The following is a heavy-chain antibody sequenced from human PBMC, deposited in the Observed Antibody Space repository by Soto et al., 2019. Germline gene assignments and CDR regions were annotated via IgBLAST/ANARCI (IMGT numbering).Heavy chain of an antibody. J-gene: IGHJ4*02. CDR2: ISTNKGNT. CDR1: GYTFTTYG. Sequence: QVQLVQSGPEVKKPGASVKVSCKTSGYTFTTYGISWVRQAPGQGLEWMGWISTNKGNTKYAQKFQGRVTMTTDTSTSTAYMDLRSLRSDAAVVSYCATRSQAFDFWGQGTLVTVSS. V-gene: IGHV1-18*01. CDR3: ATRSQAFDF.